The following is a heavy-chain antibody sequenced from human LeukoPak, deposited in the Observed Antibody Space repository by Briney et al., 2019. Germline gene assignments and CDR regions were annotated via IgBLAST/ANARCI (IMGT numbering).Heavy chain of an antibody. D-gene: IGHD3-3*01. V-gene: IGHV4-4*02. CDR1: GAPISSNNW. J-gene: IGHJ3*02. CDR3: ARYNPDDFWSGYPRAFDI. Sequence: SETLSLTCAVSGAPISSNNWWWSWVRQPPGKGLEWIGEIYHSGSTNYNPSLKSRVTMSVDKSKNQFSLKLSSVTAADTAVYYCARYNPDDFWSGYPRAFDIWGQGTMVTVSS. CDR2: IYHSGST.